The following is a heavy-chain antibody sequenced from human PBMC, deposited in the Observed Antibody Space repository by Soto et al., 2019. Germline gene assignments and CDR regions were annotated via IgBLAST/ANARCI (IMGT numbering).Heavy chain of an antibody. CDR2: IYYSGST. D-gene: IGHD6-6*01. Sequence: SETLSLTCTVSGGSISSYYWSWIRQPPGKGLEWIGYIYYSGSTNYNPSLKSRVTVSVDTSKNQFSLKLSSVTAADTAVYYCASREQLEWFDYRGQAILVTGFS. CDR1: GGSISSYY. J-gene: IGHJ4*02. CDR3: ASREQLEWFDY. V-gene: IGHV4-59*01.